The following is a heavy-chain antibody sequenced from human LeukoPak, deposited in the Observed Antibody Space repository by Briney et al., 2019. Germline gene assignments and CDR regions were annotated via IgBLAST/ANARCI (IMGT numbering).Heavy chain of an antibody. CDR2: IFYTGST. V-gene: IGHV4-59*01. CDR3: ARSPPLYCSGGSCYAFDI. Sequence: SETLSLTCTVSGGSISSYHWSWIRQPPGKELEWIGYIFYTGSTNYNPSLKTRVTISLDTSKNQFSLKLSSVTAADTAVYYCARSPPLYCSGGSCYAFDIWGQGTMVTVSS. J-gene: IGHJ3*02. CDR1: GGSISSYH. D-gene: IGHD2-15*01.